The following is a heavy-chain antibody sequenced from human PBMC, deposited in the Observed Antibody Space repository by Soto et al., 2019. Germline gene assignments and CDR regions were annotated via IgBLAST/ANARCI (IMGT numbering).Heavy chain of an antibody. J-gene: IGHJ6*02. CDR3: ARWAAAAPARGYYNGMDV. V-gene: IGHV4-59*01. Sequence: SETLSLACTVSGGSISSYYWSLIRQPPWKRLEWIVYIYYSGSTTYNTSPKSRVTISVDTSKNQFSQKMSSVTAADAAVYYCARWAAAAPARGYYNGMDVWGQGTTVTVSS. CDR2: IYYSGST. D-gene: IGHD6-13*01. CDR1: GGSISSYY.